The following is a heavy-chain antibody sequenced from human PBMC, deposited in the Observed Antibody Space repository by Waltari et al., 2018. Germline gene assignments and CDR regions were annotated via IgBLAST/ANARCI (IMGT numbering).Heavy chain of an antibody. CDR3: ARVRGIVRTGTRYAFDI. V-gene: IGHV3-21*01. CDR1: GFTFSSYS. J-gene: IGHJ3*02. Sequence: EVQLVESGGGLVKPGGSLRLSCAASGFTFSSYSMNWVRQAPGKGLEWVSSISSSSSDIYYADSVKGRFTSSRDNAKNSLYLQMNSLRAEDTAVYYCARVRGIVRTGTRYAFDIWGQGTMVTVSS. CDR2: ISSSSSDI. D-gene: IGHD1-7*01.